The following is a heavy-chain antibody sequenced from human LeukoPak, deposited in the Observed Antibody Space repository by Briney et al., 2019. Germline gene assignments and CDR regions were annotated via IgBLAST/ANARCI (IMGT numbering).Heavy chain of an antibody. Sequence: GGSLRLSCAASGFTFSSYSMNWVRQAPGKGLEWVASSSSSSSYIYYADSVKGRFTISRDNAKNSLYLQMNSLRAEDTAVYYCARAIVVVPAGANWGQGTLVTVSS. CDR3: ARAIVVVPAGAN. J-gene: IGHJ4*02. D-gene: IGHD2-2*01. CDR1: GFTFSSYS. CDR2: SSSSSSYI. V-gene: IGHV3-21*01.